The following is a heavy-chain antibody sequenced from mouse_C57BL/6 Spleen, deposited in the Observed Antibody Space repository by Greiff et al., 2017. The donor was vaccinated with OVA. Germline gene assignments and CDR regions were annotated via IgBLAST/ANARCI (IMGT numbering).Heavy chain of an antibody. V-gene: IGHV1-64*01. CDR1: GYTFTSYW. D-gene: IGHD1-1*01. CDR2: IHPNSGST. J-gene: IGHJ1*03. CDR3: ARNYYGSENWYFDV. Sequence: QVQLQQPGAELVKPGASVKLSCKASGYTFTSYWMHWVKQRPGQGLEWIGMIHPNSGSTNYNEKFKSKATMTVDNSSSTAYMQLSSLTSEDSAVYYCARNYYGSENWYFDVWGTGTTVTVSS.